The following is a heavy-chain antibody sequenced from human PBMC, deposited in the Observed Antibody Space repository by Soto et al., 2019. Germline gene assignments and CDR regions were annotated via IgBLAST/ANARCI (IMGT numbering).Heavy chain of an antibody. D-gene: IGHD4-17*01. CDR3: ARHTTVTPWTGYFDL. V-gene: IGHV1-69*01. Sequence: QVQLVQSGAEVKKPGSSVKVSCKASGGTFSSYAISWVRQAPGQGLELMGGVIPIFGTANYAQKFQGRVTITADESTSTAYMELSSLRSEDTAVYYCARHTTVTPWTGYFDLWGRGTLVTVSS. J-gene: IGHJ2*01. CDR1: GGTFSSYA. CDR2: VIPIFGTA.